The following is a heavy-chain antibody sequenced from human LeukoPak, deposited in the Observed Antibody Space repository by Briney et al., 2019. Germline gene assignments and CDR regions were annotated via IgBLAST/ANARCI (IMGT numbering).Heavy chain of an antibody. CDR2: INPNSGGT. CDR1: GYTFTGYS. D-gene: IGHD3-22*01. V-gene: IGHV1-2*02. Sequence: ASVKVSCKASGYTFTGYSMHWVRQAPGQGLEWMGWINPNSGGTNSAQKFQGRVTMTRDTSISTTYMELSRLRSDDTAVYYCARDDHNYYDSRLPSGYWGQGTLVTVSS. J-gene: IGHJ4*02. CDR3: ARDDHNYYDSRLPSGY.